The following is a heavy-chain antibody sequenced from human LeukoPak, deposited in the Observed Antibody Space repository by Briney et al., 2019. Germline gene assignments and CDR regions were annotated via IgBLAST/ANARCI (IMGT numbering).Heavy chain of an antibody. CDR2: IYPGDSDT. V-gene: IGHV5-51*01. J-gene: IGHJ6*03. D-gene: IGHD3-3*01. CDR1: GYSFTSYW. CDR3: ARTYYDFWSGYLYYYMDV. Sequence: AASMKFSSECSGYSFTSYWIGWVRQMREKGVEWMGTIYPGDSDTCYRPSFRGQVTISADKSISTAYLQWSSLTASDTAMYYCARTYYDFWSGYLYYYMDVWGKGTTVTVSS.